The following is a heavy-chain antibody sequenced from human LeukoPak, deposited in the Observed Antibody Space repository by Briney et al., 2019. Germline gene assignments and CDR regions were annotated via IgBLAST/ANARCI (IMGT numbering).Heavy chain of an antibody. D-gene: IGHD4-23*01. V-gene: IGHV4-34*01. CDR2: INHSGST. J-gene: IGHJ4*02. CDR3: ARGQVGGLH. Sequence: PSETLSLTCAVYGGSFSGYYWSWIRQPPGKGLEWIGEINHSGSTNYNPSLKSRVTISVDTSKNQFSLKLSSVTAADTAVYYCARGQVGGLHWGQGTLVTVSS. CDR1: GGSFSGYY.